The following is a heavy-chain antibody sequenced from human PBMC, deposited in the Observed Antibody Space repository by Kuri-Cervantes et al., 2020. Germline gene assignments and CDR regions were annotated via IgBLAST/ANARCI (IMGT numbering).Heavy chain of an antibody. J-gene: IGHJ6*03. CDR1: GFTFSSYW. D-gene: IGHD2-15*01. V-gene: IGHV3-53*04. Sequence: GESLKISCAASGFTFSSYWMYWVRQTPGRGLVWVSVIYSDAGTYYADSVKGRFTISRHNSKNTLYLQMNSLRTDDTAVYYCARVGCSGGSCYMEYYYVDVWGKGTTVTVSS. CDR2: IYSDAGT. CDR3: ARVGCSGGSCYMEYYYVDV.